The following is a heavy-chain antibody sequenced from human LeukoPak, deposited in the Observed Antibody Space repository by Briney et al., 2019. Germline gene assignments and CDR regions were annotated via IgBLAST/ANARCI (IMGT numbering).Heavy chain of an antibody. Sequence: GGSLRLCCAATGFAFSSHAMCWVRQAPGKGLEWVSSIDISGGSTYYADSAEGRFTISRDNSKNTLYLQMNGLRVEDTALYYCANEVRPNDYWGQGTLVTVSS. J-gene: IGHJ4*02. V-gene: IGHV3-23*01. CDR2: IDISGGST. D-gene: IGHD1-1*01. CDR1: GFAFSSHA. CDR3: ANEVRPNDY.